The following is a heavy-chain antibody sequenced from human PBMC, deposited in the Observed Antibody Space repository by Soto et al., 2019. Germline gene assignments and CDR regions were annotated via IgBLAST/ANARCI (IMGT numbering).Heavy chain of an antibody. D-gene: IGHD5-12*01. CDR1: GGSISSGDYY. CDR2: IYYSGST. Sequence: QVQLQESGPGLVKPSQTLSLTCTVSGGSISSGDYYWSWIRQPPGKGLEWIGYIYYSGSTYYNPSLKSRVTISVDTSKNQFALKLSSVTAADTAVDYCAIYSGYDWYFDLWGRGTLVTVSS. J-gene: IGHJ2*01. V-gene: IGHV4-30-4*01. CDR3: AIYSGYDWYFDL.